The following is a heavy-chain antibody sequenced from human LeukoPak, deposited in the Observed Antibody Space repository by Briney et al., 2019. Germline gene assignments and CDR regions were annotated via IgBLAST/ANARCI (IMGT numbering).Heavy chain of an antibody. V-gene: IGHV1-2*02. Sequence: ASVKVSCKASGYTFTGYYMHWVRQAPGQGLEWMGWINPNSGGTNYAQKFQGRVTMTRDMSTSTVYMELSELRSDDTAVYYCAGQKDPRPIDYWGQGTLITVSS. CDR1: GYTFTGYY. J-gene: IGHJ4*02. CDR2: INPNSGGT. CDR3: AGQKDPRPIDY.